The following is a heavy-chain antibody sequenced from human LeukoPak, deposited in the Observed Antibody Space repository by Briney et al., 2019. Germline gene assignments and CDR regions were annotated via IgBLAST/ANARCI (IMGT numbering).Heavy chain of an antibody. Sequence: GGSLRLSCAASGFTFSSYEMNWVRQAPGKGLEWASYISSSGSTIYYADSVKGRFTISRDNAKNSLYLQMNSLRAEDTAVYYCAKEREYYGSGTWDYWGQGTLVTVSS. V-gene: IGHV3-48*03. CDR1: GFTFSSYE. CDR3: AKEREYYGSGTWDY. J-gene: IGHJ4*02. D-gene: IGHD3-10*01. CDR2: ISSSGSTI.